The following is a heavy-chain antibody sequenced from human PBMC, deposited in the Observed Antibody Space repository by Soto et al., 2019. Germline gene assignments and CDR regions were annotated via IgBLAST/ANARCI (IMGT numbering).Heavy chain of an antibody. CDR2: IIPIFGTA. J-gene: IGHJ6*02. V-gene: IGHV1-69*12. CDR3: ARGYGDNSRNYYHYGMDV. CDR1: GGTFSSYA. Sequence: QVQLVQSGAEVKKPGSSVKVSCKASGGTFSSYAISWVRQAPGQGLEWMGGIIPIFGTANYAQKFQGRVTITADESTSTAYMELSSLRSEDTAVYYCARGYGDNSRNYYHYGMDVWGQGTMVTVSS. D-gene: IGHD4-17*01.